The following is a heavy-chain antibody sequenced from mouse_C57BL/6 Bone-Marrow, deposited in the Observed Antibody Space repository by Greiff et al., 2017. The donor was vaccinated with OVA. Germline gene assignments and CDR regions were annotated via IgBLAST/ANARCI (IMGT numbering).Heavy chain of an antibody. Sequence: VQLQQSGPVLVKPGPSVKISCKASGFTFTDYYMHWVKQSHGKSLEWIGLVYPYNGGTSYNQKFKGKATLTVDTSSSPAYMELNSLTSEDSAVYYCARFTMITPYAMDYWGQGTSVTVSS. D-gene: IGHD2-4*01. CDR2: VYPYNGGT. CDR3: ARFTMITPYAMDY. J-gene: IGHJ4*01. CDR1: GFTFTDYY. V-gene: IGHV1-36*01.